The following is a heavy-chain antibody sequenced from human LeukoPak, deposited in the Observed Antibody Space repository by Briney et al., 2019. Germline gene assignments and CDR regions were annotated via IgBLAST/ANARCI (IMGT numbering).Heavy chain of an antibody. Sequence: PGGSLRLSCAASGFTFTNFWMSWVRQVPGKGLEWVANINQDGSEKYYVESESGRFTISRDSATKSLYLQMDNLRAEDTALYYCARRFCSHTSCYSLEKFDYWGPGTLVTVST. CDR3: ARRFCSHTSCYSLEKFDY. CDR2: INQDGSEK. V-gene: IGHV3-7*01. J-gene: IGHJ4*02. D-gene: IGHD2-2*01. CDR1: GFTFTNFW.